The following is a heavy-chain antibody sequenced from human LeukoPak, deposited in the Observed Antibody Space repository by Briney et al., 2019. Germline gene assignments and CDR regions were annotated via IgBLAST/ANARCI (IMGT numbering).Heavy chain of an antibody. Sequence: GGSLRLSSAASGFTVSSDYMSWVRQAPGKGLEWVSVIYSGGSTYYADSVKGRFTISRDNSKNTLYLQMNSLRAEDTAVYYCARDATHSGPAGYYYYHGIDVWGQGTTVTVSS. D-gene: IGHD6-19*01. CDR1: GFTVSSDY. V-gene: IGHV3-53*01. CDR3: ARDATHSGPAGYYYYHGIDV. CDR2: IYSGGST. J-gene: IGHJ6*02.